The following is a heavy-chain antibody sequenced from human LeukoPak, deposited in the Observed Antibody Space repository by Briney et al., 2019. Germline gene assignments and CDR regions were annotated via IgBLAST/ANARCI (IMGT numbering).Heavy chain of an antibody. CDR2: IYSGGST. D-gene: IGHD2/OR15-2a*01. CDR1: GFTVSSNY. CDR3: ARDPNSVYYYGMDV. J-gene: IGHJ6*02. V-gene: IGHV3-66*01. Sequence: PGGSLRLSCAASGFTVSSNYMSWVRQAPGKGLGWVSVIYSGGSTHYADSVKGRFTISRDNSKNTLYLQMNSLRAEDTAVYYCARDPNSVYYYGMDVWGQGTTVTVSS.